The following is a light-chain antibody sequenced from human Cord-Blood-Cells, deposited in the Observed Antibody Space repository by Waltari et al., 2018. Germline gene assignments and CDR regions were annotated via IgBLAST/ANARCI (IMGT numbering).Light chain of an antibody. J-gene: IGLJ3*02. Sequence: SYELTQPPSVSVSPGQTASITSPGDQLGDKYACWYQQKPGQSPVLVIYQDSKRPSGIPERFSGSNSENTATLTISGTQAMDEADYYCQAWDSSTWVFGGGTKLTVL. CDR2: QDS. CDR1: QLGDKY. CDR3: QAWDSSTWV. V-gene: IGLV3-1*01.